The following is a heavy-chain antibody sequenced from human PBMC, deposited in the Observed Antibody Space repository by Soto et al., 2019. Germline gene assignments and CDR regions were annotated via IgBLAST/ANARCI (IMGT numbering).Heavy chain of an antibody. CDR2: IIPRSATS. CDR3: AREGLVLVPTTVNSDYYYYAMDV. CDR1: GDTFSTYT. Sequence: QVQLVQSGAEVKKPGSSVKVSCKASGDTFSTYTITWMRQAPGQGLEWMGGIIPRSATSNYAQKFQGRVTIPADASKSTAYMDLSSLSSEDTAVYYCAREGLVLVPTTVNSDYYYYAMDVWGQGTTVTVSS. J-gene: IGHJ6*02. D-gene: IGHD2-2*01. V-gene: IGHV1-69*12.